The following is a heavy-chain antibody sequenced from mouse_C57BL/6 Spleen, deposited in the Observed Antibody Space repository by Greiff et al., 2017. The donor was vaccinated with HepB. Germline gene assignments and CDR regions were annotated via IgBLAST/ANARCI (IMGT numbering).Heavy chain of an antibody. CDR3: ARPTTVVAFDY. CDR1: GYTFTSYW. D-gene: IGHD1-1*01. Sequence: VQLQQPGAELVMPGASVKLSCKASGYTFTSYWMHWVKQRPGQGLEWIGEIDPSDSYTNYNQKFKGKSTLTVDKSSSTAYMQLSSLTSEDSAVYYCARPTTVVAFDYWGQGTTLTVSS. J-gene: IGHJ2*01. CDR2: IDPSDSYT. V-gene: IGHV1-69*01.